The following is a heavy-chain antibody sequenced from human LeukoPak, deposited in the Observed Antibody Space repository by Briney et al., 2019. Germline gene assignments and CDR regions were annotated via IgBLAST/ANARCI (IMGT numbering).Heavy chain of an antibody. CDR1: GYTFTSYY. J-gene: IGHJ4*02. V-gene: IGHV1-46*01. CDR3: ATSVRSVRIQLWSNTFDY. CDR2: INPSGGST. Sequence: GASVKVSCKASGYTFTSYYMHWVRQAPGQGLEWMGIINPSGGSTSYAQKFQGRVTITADESTSTAYMELSSLRSEDTAVYYCATSVRSVRIQLWSNTFDYWGQGTLVTVSS. D-gene: IGHD5-18*01.